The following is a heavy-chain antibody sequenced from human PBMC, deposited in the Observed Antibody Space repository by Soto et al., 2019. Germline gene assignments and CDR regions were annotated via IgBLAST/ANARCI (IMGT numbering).Heavy chain of an antibody. CDR3: GRAGHIMVGGDF. Sequence: QVQLVEPGGGLAKPGGSLRLSCAASGFIFSDYYMSWIRQAPGKGLEWVSYISSSGSTIYYADSVKGRFTISRDNAKNSVYLEMNSLRAEDTAVYYCGRAGHIMVGGDFWGQGTLVTVSS. J-gene: IGHJ4*02. D-gene: IGHD2-21*01. CDR1: GFIFSDYY. V-gene: IGHV3-11*01. CDR2: ISSSGSTI.